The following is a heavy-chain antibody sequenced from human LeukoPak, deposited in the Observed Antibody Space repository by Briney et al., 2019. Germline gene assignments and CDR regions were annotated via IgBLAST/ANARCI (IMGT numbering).Heavy chain of an antibody. CDR2: IYSGGST. V-gene: IGHV3-66*04. CDR1: GFTVSSNY. D-gene: IGHD3-22*01. Sequence: GGSLRLSCAASGFTVSSNYMSWVRQAPGKGLEWVSVIYSGGSTYYADSVKGRFTISRDNSKNTLYLQMNSLRAEDTAVYYCARPTMIVVAKNYYYYGMDVWGQGTTVTVSS. CDR3: ARPTMIVVAKNYYYYGMDV. J-gene: IGHJ6*02.